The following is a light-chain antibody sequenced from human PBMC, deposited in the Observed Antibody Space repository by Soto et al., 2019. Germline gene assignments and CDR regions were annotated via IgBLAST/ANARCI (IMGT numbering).Light chain of an antibody. Sequence: EIVLTQSPGTLSLSPGERATLSCRASQSISSSYLAWYQQKPGQAPRLLIYGASSRATGIPDRFSGSGSGTDFTLTISRLEPEDFAVYYCQHRSRWPPYTFGQGTKLEIK. CDR1: QSISSSY. CDR2: GAS. J-gene: IGKJ2*01. CDR3: QHRSRWPPYT. V-gene: IGKV3D-20*02.